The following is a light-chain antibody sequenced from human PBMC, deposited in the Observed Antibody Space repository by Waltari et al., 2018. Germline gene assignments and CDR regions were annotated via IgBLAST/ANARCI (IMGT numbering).Light chain of an antibody. CDR1: SGHSSNV. J-gene: IGLJ3*02. CDR2: VNRDGSH. V-gene: IGLV4-69*01. CDR3: QTGGHGTWV. Sequence: QLVLTQSPSASASLGASVKLTCTLSSGHSSNVIAWLQQQPEKGPRYLMKVNRDGSHSKGDEIPDRCSGSSSGAERYLTISSVQPEDEADYYCQTGGHGTWVFGGGTKLTVL.